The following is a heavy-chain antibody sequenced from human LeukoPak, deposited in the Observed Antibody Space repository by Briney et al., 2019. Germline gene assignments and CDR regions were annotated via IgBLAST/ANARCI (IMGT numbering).Heavy chain of an antibody. V-gene: IGHV3-30-3*01. Sequence: GGSLRLSCAASGFTFSSYAMHWVRQAPGKGLEWVAVISYDGSNKYYADSVKGRFTISRDNSKNALYLQMNSLRAEDTAVYYCAKSYHYCGGDCYYLNFDYWGQGTLVTVSS. CDR1: GFTFSSYA. CDR3: AKSYHYCGGDCYYLNFDY. J-gene: IGHJ4*02. CDR2: ISYDGSNK. D-gene: IGHD2-21*02.